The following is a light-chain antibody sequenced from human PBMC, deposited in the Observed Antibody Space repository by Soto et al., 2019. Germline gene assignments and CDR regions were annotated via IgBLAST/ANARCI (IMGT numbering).Light chain of an antibody. J-gene: IGKJ3*01. CDR2: AAS. V-gene: IGKV1-39*01. CDR1: QSISSY. CDR3: QQSYSTLGVT. Sequence: DIPMTQSPSSLSASVGDRVTITCRASQSISSYLNWYQQKQGKAPKLLIYAASSLQSGVPSRLSGSGSGTDFTITIRSLQPEDFATYSCQQSYSTLGVTFGPGTKVDIK.